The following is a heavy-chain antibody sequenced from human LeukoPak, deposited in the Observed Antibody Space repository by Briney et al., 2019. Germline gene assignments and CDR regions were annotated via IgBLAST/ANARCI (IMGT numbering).Heavy chain of an antibody. CDR2: IRSKAYGGTT. CDR3: SSTAAGKGY. J-gene: IGHJ4*02. Sequence: GSLRLSCTASGFTFGDYAMSWVRQAPGKGLEWVGFIRSKAYGGTTEYAASVKGRFTISRDDSKSIAYLQMNSLKTEDTAVYYCSSTAAGKGYWGQGTLVTVSS. CDR1: GFTFGDYA. V-gene: IGHV3-49*04. D-gene: IGHD6-13*01.